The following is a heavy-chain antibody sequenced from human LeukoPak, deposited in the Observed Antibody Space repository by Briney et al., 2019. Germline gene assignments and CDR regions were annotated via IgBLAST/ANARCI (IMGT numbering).Heavy chain of an antibody. CDR2: IYSDNT. V-gene: IGHV3-53*01. Sequence: GGSLRLSCTVSGFTVSSNSMSWVRQAPGKGLEWVSFIYSDNTHYSDSVKGRFTISRDNSKNTLNLQMNSLRAEDTAVYYCARRAGAYSHPYDYWGQGTLVTVSS. J-gene: IGHJ4*02. CDR3: ARRAGAYSHPYDY. CDR1: GFTVSSNS. D-gene: IGHD4/OR15-4a*01.